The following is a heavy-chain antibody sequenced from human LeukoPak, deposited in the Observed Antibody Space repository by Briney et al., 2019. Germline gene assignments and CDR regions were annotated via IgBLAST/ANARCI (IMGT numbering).Heavy chain of an antibody. CDR3: GGGPWGFGAIRYFDL. Sequence: TSETLSLTCTVSGGSISSYYWSWIRQPPGKGLEWIGEINHSGSTNYNPSLKSRVTISVDTSKNQFSLKLSSVTAADTAVYYCGGGPWGFGAIRYFDLWGRGTLVTVSS. CDR2: INHSGST. CDR1: GGSISSYY. V-gene: IGHV4-34*01. J-gene: IGHJ2*01. D-gene: IGHD3-10*01.